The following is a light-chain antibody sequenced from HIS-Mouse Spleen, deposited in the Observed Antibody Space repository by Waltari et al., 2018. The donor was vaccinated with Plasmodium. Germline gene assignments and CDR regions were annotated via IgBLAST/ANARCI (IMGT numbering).Light chain of an antibody. CDR3: QQYYSTPYT. V-gene: IGKV4-1*01. Sequence: DIVMTQSPDSLAVSLGERATINCKSSQSVLYSSNNKNYLAWYQQKPGQPPKLLIYGAPTRESGVPDRFRGSGSGTDFTLTISSLQAEDVAVYYCQQYYSTPYTFGQGTKLEIK. CDR2: GAP. CDR1: QSVLYSSNNKNY. J-gene: IGKJ2*01.